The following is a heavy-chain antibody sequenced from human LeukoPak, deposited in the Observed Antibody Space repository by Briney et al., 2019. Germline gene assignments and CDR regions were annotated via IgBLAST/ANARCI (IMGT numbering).Heavy chain of an antibody. V-gene: IGHV3-30*04. J-gene: IGHJ4*02. D-gene: IGHD3-10*01. CDR2: ISYDGSNK. CDR3: AREYYGSGSYSADY. CDR1: GFTFSSYA. Sequence: GGSLRLSCAASGFTFSSYAMHWVRQAPGKGLEWVAVISYDGSNKYYADSVKGRFTISRDNSKNALYLQMNSLRAEDTAVYYCAREYYGSGSYSADYWGQGTLVTVSS.